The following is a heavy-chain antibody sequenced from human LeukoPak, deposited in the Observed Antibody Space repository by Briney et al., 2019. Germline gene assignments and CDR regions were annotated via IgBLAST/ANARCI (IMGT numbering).Heavy chain of an antibody. CDR1: GFTFSSYA. D-gene: IGHD5-18*01. CDR2: ISGSGGST. Sequence: PGGSLRLSCAASGFTFSSYAMSWVRQAPGKGLEWVSAISGSGGSTYYADSVKGRFTISRDNSKNTLYLQMNSLRAEDTAVYYCARAARAGYPYYYYGMDVWGQGTTVTVSS. J-gene: IGHJ6*02. CDR3: ARAARAGYPYYYYGMDV. V-gene: IGHV3-23*01.